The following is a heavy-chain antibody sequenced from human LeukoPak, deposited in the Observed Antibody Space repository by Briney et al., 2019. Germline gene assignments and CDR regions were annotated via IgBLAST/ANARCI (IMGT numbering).Heavy chain of an antibody. V-gene: IGHV3-11*01. J-gene: IGHJ3*02. CDR1: GFTFSDYC. CDR3: ARDLPRDDAFDI. CDR2: ISSSGSTI. Sequence: GGSLRLSCAASGFTFSDYCMSWIRQAPGKGLEWVSYISSSGSTIYYADSVKGRFTISRDNAKNSLYLQMNSLRAEDTAVYYCARDLPRDDAFDIWGQGTMVTVSS.